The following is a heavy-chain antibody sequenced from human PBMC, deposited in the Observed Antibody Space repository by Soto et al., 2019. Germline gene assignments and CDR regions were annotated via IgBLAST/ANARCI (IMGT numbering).Heavy chain of an antibody. D-gene: IGHD3-9*01. CDR3: ASLKFRYFDWSPTSGYFDY. V-gene: IGHV3-7*01. J-gene: IGHJ4*02. CDR2: IKQDGSEK. Sequence: EVQLVESGGGLVQPGGSLRLSCAASGFTFSSYCMSLVRQAPGKGLEWVANIKQDGSEKYYVDSVKGRLTISRDNAKNSLYLQMNSLRAEDAAVYYCASLKFRYFDWSPTSGYFDYWGQGTLVTVSS. CDR1: GFTFSSYC.